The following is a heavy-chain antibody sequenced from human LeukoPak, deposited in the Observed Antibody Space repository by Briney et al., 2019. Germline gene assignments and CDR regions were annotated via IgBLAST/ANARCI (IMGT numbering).Heavy chain of an antibody. D-gene: IGHD2-15*01. CDR3: ARGGVVVAAIDAFDI. V-gene: IGHV3-66*01. CDR2: IYSGGST. Sequence: GGSLRLSCAASGFTVSSNFMSWVRQAPGKGLERVSLIYSGGSTYYADSVKGRFTISRDISKNTLFLQLNSLRAEDTAVYYCARGGVVVAAIDAFDIWGQGTLVTVSS. CDR1: GFTVSSNF. J-gene: IGHJ3*02.